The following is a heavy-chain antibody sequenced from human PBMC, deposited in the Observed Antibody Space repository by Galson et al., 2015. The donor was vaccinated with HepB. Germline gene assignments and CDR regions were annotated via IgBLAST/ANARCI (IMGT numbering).Heavy chain of an antibody. CDR2: ISSSSSTI. CDR3: ARDGPRGYDFWSAPIRYFDY. Sequence: SLRLSCAASGFTFSSYSMNWVRQAPGKGLEWVSYISSSSSTIYYADSVKGRFTISRDNAKNSLYLQMNSLRAEDTAVYYCARDGPRGYDFWSAPIRYFDYWGQGTLVTVSS. J-gene: IGHJ4*02. V-gene: IGHV3-48*04. D-gene: IGHD3-3*01. CDR1: GFTFSSYS.